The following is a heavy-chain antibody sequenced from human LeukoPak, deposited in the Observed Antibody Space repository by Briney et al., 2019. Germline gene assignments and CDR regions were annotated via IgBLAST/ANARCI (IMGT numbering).Heavy chain of an antibody. V-gene: IGHV3-21*01. CDR1: EFTFSSYN. D-gene: IGHD3-22*01. CDR2: ISSSSSYI. J-gene: IGHJ4*02. Sequence: GGSLRLSCAASEFTFSSYNMNWVRQAPGKGLEWVSSISSSSSYIYYADSVKGRFTISRDNAKNSLYLQMNSLRAEDTAVYYCAKVRSHYYDSSDFDYWGQGTLVTVSS. CDR3: AKVRSHYYDSSDFDY.